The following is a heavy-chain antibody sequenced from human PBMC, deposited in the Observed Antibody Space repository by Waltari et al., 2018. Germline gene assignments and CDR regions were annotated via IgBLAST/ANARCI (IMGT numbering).Heavy chain of an antibody. CDR2: ITRDGFSI. CDR3: AREYYYDGSTYDQ. J-gene: IGHJ4*02. CDR1: GFLFSSYN. D-gene: IGHD3-22*01. V-gene: IGHV3-21*01. Sequence: VQLVESGGGLVKSGGSLRLSCEASGFLFSSYNMNWVRQAPGKGLAWVSSITRDGFSIYYADSVKGRFTVSRDNAKNSLYVQMNNLGAEDTAVYYCAREYYYDGSTYDQWGQGTLVTVSS.